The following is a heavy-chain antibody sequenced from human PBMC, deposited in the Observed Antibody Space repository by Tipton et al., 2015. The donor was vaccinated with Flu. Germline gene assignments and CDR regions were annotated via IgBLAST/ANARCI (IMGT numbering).Heavy chain of an antibody. D-gene: IGHD4-11*01. Sequence: TLSLTCTVSGDSISSGSCYWNWIRQPAGRGLQWIGRVFTTGSTKYNPSLKGRLTISVDTSKNQFSLNLTSVTAADTAVYYCARRDYSNYVSDPKSWFDPWGQGTLVAVSS. J-gene: IGHJ5*02. V-gene: IGHV4-61*02. CDR3: ARRDYSNYVSDPKSWFDP. CDR2: VFTTGST. CDR1: GDSISSGSCY.